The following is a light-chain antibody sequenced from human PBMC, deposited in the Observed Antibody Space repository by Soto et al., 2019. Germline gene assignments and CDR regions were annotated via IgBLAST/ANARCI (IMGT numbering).Light chain of an antibody. CDR2: EVS. CDR1: SSDVGTYNY. CDR3: SSFSNTYTLL. V-gene: IGLV2-14*01. J-gene: IGLJ2*01. Sequence: QSVLTQPASVSGSPGQAITISCTGTSSDVGTYNYVSWYQQYPGKAPKLIIYEVSNRPSGVSNRFSGSLSANTASLTISGLQAEDEADYYCSSFSNTYTLLFGGGTKLTVL.